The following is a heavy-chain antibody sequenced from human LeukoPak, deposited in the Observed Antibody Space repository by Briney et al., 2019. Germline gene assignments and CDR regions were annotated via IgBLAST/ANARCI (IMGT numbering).Heavy chain of an antibody. Sequence: GGSLRLSCAASGFTFSSYSMNWVRQAPGKGLEWVSYISSSSSTIYYADSVKGRFTISRDNAKNSLYLQMNSLRAEDTAVYYCARDLGKNYYYGSGSYYDYWGQGTLVTVSS. CDR1: GFTFSSYS. CDR3: ARDLGKNYYYGSGSYYDY. D-gene: IGHD3-10*01. CDR2: ISSSSSTI. V-gene: IGHV3-48*01. J-gene: IGHJ4*02.